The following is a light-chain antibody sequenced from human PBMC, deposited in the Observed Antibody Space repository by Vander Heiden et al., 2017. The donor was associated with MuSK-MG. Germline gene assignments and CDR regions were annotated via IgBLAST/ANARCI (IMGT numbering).Light chain of an antibody. V-gene: IGKV3-15*01. CDR3: QQHNNWTLT. J-gene: IGKJ4*01. Sequence: EIVMTQSPATLSVSPGEKATLSSSATQQVSSNLAWYQQQTAQAPRLLIYCASTRSTGIPARFSGSSSGTAFTIPISSLQSPDFAVSYCQQHNNWTLTFGGGTKVEIK. CDR2: CAS. CDR1: QQVSSN.